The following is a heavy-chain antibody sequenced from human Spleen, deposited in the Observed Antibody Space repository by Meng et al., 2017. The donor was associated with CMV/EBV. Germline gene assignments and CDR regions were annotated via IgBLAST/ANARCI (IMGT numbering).Heavy chain of an antibody. CDR3: AREIDYCSSTRCYPPDP. CDR2: INPSGGST. J-gene: IGHJ5*02. CDR1: YTLTSYY. V-gene: IGHV1-46*01. D-gene: IGHD2-2*01. Sequence: YTLTSYYIHWVRQAPGQGLEWMGIINPSGGSTSYVQKFQGRVTMTRDTSTSTVYMELSRLRSEDTAVYYCAREIDYCSSTRCYPPDPWGQGTLVTVSS.